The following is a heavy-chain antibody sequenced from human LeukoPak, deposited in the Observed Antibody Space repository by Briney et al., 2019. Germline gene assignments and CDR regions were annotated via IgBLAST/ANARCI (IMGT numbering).Heavy chain of an antibody. CDR1: GDSISRSSYY. CDR2: IYYSGST. Sequence: SETLSLACTVSGDSISRSSYYWAWIRQPPGKGLECIGSIYYSGSTYYNPSLKSRVTISVDTSKNQFSLKVSSVTAEDTAVYYCARHRRSTTGSEEYDYWGQGTLVTVSS. CDR3: ARHRRSTTGSEEYDY. D-gene: IGHD2-8*02. V-gene: IGHV4-39*01. J-gene: IGHJ4*02.